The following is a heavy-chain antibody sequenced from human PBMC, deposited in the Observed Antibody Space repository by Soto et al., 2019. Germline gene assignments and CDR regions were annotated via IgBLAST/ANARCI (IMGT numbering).Heavy chain of an antibody. J-gene: IGHJ6*02. D-gene: IGHD4-17*01. V-gene: IGHV1-69*13. Sequence: SVKVSCKASGGTFSSYAIGWVRQAPGQGLEWMGGIIPIFGTANYAQKFQGRVTITADESTSTAYMELSSLRSEDTAVYYCARGEGYGDYVRYYYGMDVWGQGTTVTVSS. CDR1: GGTFSSYA. CDR2: IIPIFGTA. CDR3: ARGEGYGDYVRYYYGMDV.